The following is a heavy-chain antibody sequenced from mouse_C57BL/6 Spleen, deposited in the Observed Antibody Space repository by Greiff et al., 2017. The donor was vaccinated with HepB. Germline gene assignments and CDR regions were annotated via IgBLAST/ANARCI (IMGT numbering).Heavy chain of an antibody. J-gene: IGHJ3*01. CDR1: GYTFTSYW. CDR2: IYPSDSET. V-gene: IGHV1-61*01. Sequence: QVQLQQSGAELVRPGSSVKLSCKASGYTFTSYWMDWVKQRPGQGLEWIGNIYPSDSETHYNQKFKDKATLTVDKSSSTAYMQLSSLTSEDSAVYYCARERRNWDRAWFAYWGQGTLVTVSA. CDR3: ARERRNWDRAWFAY. D-gene: IGHD4-1*01.